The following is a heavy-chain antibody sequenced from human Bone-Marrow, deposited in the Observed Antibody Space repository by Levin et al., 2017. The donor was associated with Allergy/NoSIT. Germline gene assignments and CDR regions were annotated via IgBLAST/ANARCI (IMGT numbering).Heavy chain of an antibody. CDR1: GGSINSGGYY. D-gene: IGHD6-13*01. CDR3: ARGRRTAWYPLFDY. Sequence: PSETLSLTCTVSGGSINSGGYYWSWIRQHPGKGLEWIGYIYYNGSTHYIPSLKSRLTISVDTSKNQFTLRLSSVTAADTAVYYCARGRRTAWYPLFDYWGQGTLVTVSS. J-gene: IGHJ4*02. CDR2: IYYNGST. V-gene: IGHV4-31*03.